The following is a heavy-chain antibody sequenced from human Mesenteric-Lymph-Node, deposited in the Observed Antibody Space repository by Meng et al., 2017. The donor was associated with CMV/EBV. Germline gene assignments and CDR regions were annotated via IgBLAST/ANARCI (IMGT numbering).Heavy chain of an antibody. V-gene: IGHV1-18*01. CDR2: ISAYNGNT. J-gene: IGHJ4*02. Sequence: KASGYPFTRYGISWVRQAPGQGLEWMGWISAYNGNTNYAQKLQGRVTMTTDTSTSTAYMELRSLRSDDTAVYYCARLASTSGYAFDYWGQGTLVTVSS. CDR3: ARLASTSGYAFDY. CDR1: GYPFTRYG. D-gene: IGHD5-12*01.